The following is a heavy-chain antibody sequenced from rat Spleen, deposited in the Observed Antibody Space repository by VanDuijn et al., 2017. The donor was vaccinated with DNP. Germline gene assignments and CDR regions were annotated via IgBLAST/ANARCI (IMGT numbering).Heavy chain of an antibody. V-gene: IGHV3-1*01. J-gene: IGHJ2*01. CDR3: ARWSDYFDY. Sequence: EVQLQESGPGLVKPSQSLSLTCSVTGYSITGDYWGWIRQFPGNRMEWIGHISYSGRSTYNPSLKSRISIIRDTSKNQFFLQLNSVTTEDTATYYCARWSDYFDYWGQGVMVTVSS. CDR2: ISYSGRS. CDR1: GYSITGDY.